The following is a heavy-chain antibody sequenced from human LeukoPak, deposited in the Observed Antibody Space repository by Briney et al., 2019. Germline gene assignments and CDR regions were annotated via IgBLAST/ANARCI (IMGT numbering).Heavy chain of an antibody. V-gene: IGHV4-59*01. CDR3: ARTTEGGYSYGYFYYYYMDV. D-gene: IGHD5-18*01. CDR1: GGSISSYY. Sequence: SETLSLTCTVSGGSISSYYWSWIRQPPGKGLEWIGYIYYSGSTNYKSSLKSRVTISVDTSKNQFSLKLSSVTAADMAVYYCARTTEGGYSYGYFYYYYMDVWVKGTTVTISS. CDR2: IYYSGST. J-gene: IGHJ6*03.